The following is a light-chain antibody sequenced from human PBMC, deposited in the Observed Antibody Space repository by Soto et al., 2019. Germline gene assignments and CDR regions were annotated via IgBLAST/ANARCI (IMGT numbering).Light chain of an antibody. CDR2: GAS. CDR3: QQYNNWPWT. J-gene: IGKJ1*01. CDR1: QSVSSN. Sequence: EIVMTQSPATLSVSPGERATLSCRGSQSVSSNLAWYQQKPGQAPRLLIYGASTRATGIPARFSGSGSGTEFTLTISSLQSEDFAVYYCQQYNNWPWTFGPGTKVEIK. V-gene: IGKV3-15*01.